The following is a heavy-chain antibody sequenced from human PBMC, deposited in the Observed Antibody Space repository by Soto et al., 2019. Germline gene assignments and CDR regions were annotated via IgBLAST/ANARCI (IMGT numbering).Heavy chain of an antibody. CDR1: GFTFSDYY. CDR2: ISSSSSYT. J-gene: IGHJ2*01. D-gene: IGHD3-10*01. CDR3: ARKDYYGSGSRYYWYFEF. V-gene: IGHV3-11*03. Sequence: PGGSLRLSCAASGFTFSDYYMSWIRQAPGKGLEWVSYISSSSSYTNYADSVKGRFTISRDNAKNSLYLQMNSLRAEDTAVYYCARKDYYGSGSRYYWYFEFWGRGTLVTVSS.